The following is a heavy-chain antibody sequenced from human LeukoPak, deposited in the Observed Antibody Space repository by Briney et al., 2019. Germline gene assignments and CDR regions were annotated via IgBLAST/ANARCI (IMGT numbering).Heavy chain of an antibody. D-gene: IGHD1-1*01. CDR2: INSDGSST. Sequence: GGSLRLSCAASGFTFSSYAMHWVRQAPGKGLVWVSRINSDGSSTTYADSVKGRFTISRDNAKNTLYLQMNSLRAEDTAVYYCARNKLELERRDIDYWGQGTLVTVSS. J-gene: IGHJ4*02. CDR3: ARNKLELERRDIDY. CDR1: GFTFSSYA. V-gene: IGHV3-74*01.